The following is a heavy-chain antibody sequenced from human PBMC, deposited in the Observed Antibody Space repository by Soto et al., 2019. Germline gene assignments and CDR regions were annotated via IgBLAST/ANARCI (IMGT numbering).Heavy chain of an antibody. V-gene: IGHV2-70*04. D-gene: IGHD1-1*01. CDR1: GFSLTSNEMR. Sequence: SGPTVEPTPPLTLTCTFSGFSLTSNEMRVTWIRQPPGKALEWLARIDWDGEKFYSSSLRTRLTISKDSSKNQVVLTMTNMDPVDTATYYCARTTNTGTDYWGQGTLVTV. CDR2: IDWDGEK. CDR3: ARTTNTGTDY. J-gene: IGHJ4*02.